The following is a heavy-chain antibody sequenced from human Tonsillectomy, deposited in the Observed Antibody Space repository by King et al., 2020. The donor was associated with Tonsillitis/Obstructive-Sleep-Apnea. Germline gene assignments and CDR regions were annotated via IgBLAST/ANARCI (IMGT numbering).Heavy chain of an antibody. J-gene: IGHJ6*02. CDR1: GYSSTSFW. D-gene: IGHD3-22*01. CDR3: ASSPSGYYDSSGYYYAHGMDV. V-gene: IGHV5-10-1*03. Sequence: VQLVESGAEVKKPGESLRISCKGSGYSSTSFWINWVRHMPGKGLEWMGRIDPSDSYTDYSPSFQGHVTISADKSISTAYLQWSSLKASDTAMYYCASSPSGYYDSSGYYYAHGMDVWGQGTTVTVSS. CDR2: IDPSDSYT.